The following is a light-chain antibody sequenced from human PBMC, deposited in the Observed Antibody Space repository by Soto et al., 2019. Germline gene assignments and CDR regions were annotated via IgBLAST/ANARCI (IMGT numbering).Light chain of an antibody. CDR3: QTWGSGIVV. Sequence: QPVLTQSPSASASLGASVKLTCTLSSGHSNYAIAWHQQQSEKGPRYLMKLNSDGSHSKGDGIPDRFSGSSSGAERYLTISSLQPEDEAGYYCQTWGSGIVVFGGGTKLTVL. J-gene: IGLJ2*01. CDR2: LNSDGSH. CDR1: SGHSNYA. V-gene: IGLV4-69*01.